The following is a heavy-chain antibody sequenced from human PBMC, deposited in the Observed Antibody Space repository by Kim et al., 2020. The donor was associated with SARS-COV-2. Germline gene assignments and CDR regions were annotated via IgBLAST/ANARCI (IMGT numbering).Heavy chain of an antibody. Sequence: GGSLRLSCAASGFTFSSYSMNWVRQAPGKGLEWVSSISSSSSYIYYADSVKGRFTISRDNAKNSLYLQMNSLRAEDTAVYYCARWGGSPIVATMGVYWGQGTLATVSS. CDR2: ISSSSSYI. D-gene: IGHD5-12*01. CDR1: GFTFSSYS. V-gene: IGHV3-21*01. CDR3: ARWGGSPIVATMGVY. J-gene: IGHJ4*02.